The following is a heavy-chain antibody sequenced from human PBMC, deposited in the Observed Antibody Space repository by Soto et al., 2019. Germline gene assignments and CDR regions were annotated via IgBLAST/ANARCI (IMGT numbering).Heavy chain of an antibody. CDR2: INPNSGGT. CDR3: ARARIAAAGGLFWFDP. Sequence: ASVKVSCKASGYTFTGYYMHWVRQAPGQGLEWMGWINPNSGGTNYAQKFQGWVTMTRDTSISTAYMELSRLRSDDTAVYYCARARIAAAGGLFWFDPWGQGTLVTVSS. V-gene: IGHV1-2*04. CDR1: GYTFTGYY. D-gene: IGHD6-13*01. J-gene: IGHJ5*02.